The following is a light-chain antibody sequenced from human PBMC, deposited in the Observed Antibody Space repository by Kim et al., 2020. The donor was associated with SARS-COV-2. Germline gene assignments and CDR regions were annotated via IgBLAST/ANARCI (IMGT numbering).Light chain of an antibody. V-gene: IGLV2-11*01. CDR1: NSDVGSYNY. CDR3: CSYAGRYTFV. CDR2: DID. Sequence: QSVTTSCTGTNSDVGSYNYVSWSQQYPGKAPKLIIYDIDKRPSGVPDRFSGSKSGSTASLTISGIQADDEADYYCCSYAGRYTFVFGGGTQLTVL. J-gene: IGLJ2*01.